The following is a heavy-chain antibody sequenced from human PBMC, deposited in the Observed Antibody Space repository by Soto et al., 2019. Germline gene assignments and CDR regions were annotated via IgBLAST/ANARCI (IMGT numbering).Heavy chain of an antibody. J-gene: IGHJ6*02. D-gene: IGHD3-10*01. V-gene: IGHV1-3*01. CDR1: GYTFTSYS. CDR3: ARERGDGVNYYYGMDV. Sequence: QVHLVQSGAEVKKPGASVKVSCKASGYTFTSYSMHWVRQAPGQRLEWMGWINAGNGNTKYSQKFQGRVTITRDTSANTACMELSSLRSEDTAVYYCARERGDGVNYYYGMDVWGQGTTVTVSS. CDR2: INAGNGNT.